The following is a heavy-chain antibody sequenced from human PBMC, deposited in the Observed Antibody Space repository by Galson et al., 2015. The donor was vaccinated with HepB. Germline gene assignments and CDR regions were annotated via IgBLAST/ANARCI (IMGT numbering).Heavy chain of an antibody. Sequence: SVKVSCKASGYTFSSYSITWVRQAPGQGLEWMGWISPYNRYTNYTQKLQGRVTMTTDTSTSTAFMELRSLRSDDTAVYYCARDSLGSYQFDYWGQGTLVGVSS. J-gene: IGHJ4*02. V-gene: IGHV1-18*01. D-gene: IGHD1-26*01. CDR3: ARDSLGSYQFDY. CDR1: GYTFSSYS. CDR2: ISPYNRYT.